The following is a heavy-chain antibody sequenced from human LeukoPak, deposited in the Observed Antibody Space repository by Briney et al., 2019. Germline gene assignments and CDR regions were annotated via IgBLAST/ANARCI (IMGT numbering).Heavy chain of an antibody. CDR1: GFTFSSYA. D-gene: IGHD1-14*01. CDR2: ISYDGSNK. J-gene: IGHJ6*02. V-gene: IGHV3-30*04. Sequence: GRSLRLSCAASGFTFSSYAMHWVRQAPGKGLGWVAVISYDGSNKYYADSVKGRFTISRDNSKNTLYLQMNSLRAEDTAVYYCARAGIGSYYYGMDVWGQGTTVTVSS. CDR3: ARAGIGSYYYGMDV.